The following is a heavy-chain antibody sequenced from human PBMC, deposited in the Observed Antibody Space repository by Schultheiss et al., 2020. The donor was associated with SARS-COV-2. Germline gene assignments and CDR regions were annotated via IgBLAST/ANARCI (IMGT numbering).Heavy chain of an antibody. CDR2: INHSGST. V-gene: IGHV4-34*01. CDR1: GGSFSGYY. J-gene: IGHJ4*02. D-gene: IGHD6-6*01. Sequence: SQTLSLTCAVYGGSFSGYYWSWIRQPPGKGLEWIGEINHSGSTNYNPSLKSRVTVSLDTSKNQFSLKLSSVTAADTAVYYCARDYTSSSGSFDYWGQGTLVTVSS. CDR3: ARDYTSSSGSFDY.